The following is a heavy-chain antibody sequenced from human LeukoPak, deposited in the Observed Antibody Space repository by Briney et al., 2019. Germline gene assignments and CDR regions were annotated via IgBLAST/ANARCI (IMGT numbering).Heavy chain of an antibody. Sequence: PGGSLRLSCAASGFTFSSYAMNWVRQAPGKGLEWVAGISGSGGSTYYADSVKGRFTISRDNSKNTLYLQMNSLRAEDTAVYYCARLMAGSSWKLYFDYWGQGTLVTVSS. CDR1: GFTFSSYA. CDR3: ARLMAGSSWKLYFDY. D-gene: IGHD6-13*01. CDR2: ISGSGGST. V-gene: IGHV3-23*01. J-gene: IGHJ4*02.